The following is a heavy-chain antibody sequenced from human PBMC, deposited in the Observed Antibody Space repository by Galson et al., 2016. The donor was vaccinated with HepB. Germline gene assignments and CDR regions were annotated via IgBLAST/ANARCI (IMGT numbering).Heavy chain of an antibody. Sequence: QSGAEVKKAGESLNISCRASGYSFIYYWIGWVRQMPGKGLEWMGIIYPGDSDTRYSPSFQGQVTISADKSISTAYLQWSSLKASDTAMYYCASLLGRDSSGYFGYWGQGTLVTVSS. CDR3: ASLLGRDSSGYFGY. CDR2: IYPGDSDT. V-gene: IGHV5-51*03. J-gene: IGHJ4*02. CDR1: GYSFIYYW. D-gene: IGHD3-22*01.